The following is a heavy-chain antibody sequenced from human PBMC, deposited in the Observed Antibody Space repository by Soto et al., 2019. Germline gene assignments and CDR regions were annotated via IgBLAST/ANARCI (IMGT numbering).Heavy chain of an antibody. D-gene: IGHD4-4*01. CDR2: MNPNSGNT. V-gene: IGHV1-8*01. Sequence: QVQLVQSGAEVKKPGASVKVSCKASGYTFTSYDINWVRQATGQGLEWMGWMNPNSGNTGYAQKFQGRVTMTRDTSISTAYMELSSLRSEDTAVYYCARAGIISWTTVNYYCMDVWGKGTTVTVSS. CDR3: ARAGIISWTTVNYYCMDV. J-gene: IGHJ6*03. CDR1: GYTFTSYD.